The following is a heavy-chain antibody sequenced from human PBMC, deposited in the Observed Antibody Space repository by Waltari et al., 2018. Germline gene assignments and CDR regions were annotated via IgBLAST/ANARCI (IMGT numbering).Heavy chain of an antibody. Sequence: EVQLVESGGGLEQPGGSLRLSCTASGFTFSSYSMNWVRQAPGKGLEWVSYISSGGSNIYYKDSVKGRFTISRDNAKNSLYLQMKSLRAEDTAVYYCARDRGSSGYYYDYWGQGTLVTVSS. V-gene: IGHV3-48*04. CDR1: GFTFSSYS. CDR3: ARDRGSSGYYYDY. J-gene: IGHJ4*02. CDR2: ISSGGSNI. D-gene: IGHD3-22*01.